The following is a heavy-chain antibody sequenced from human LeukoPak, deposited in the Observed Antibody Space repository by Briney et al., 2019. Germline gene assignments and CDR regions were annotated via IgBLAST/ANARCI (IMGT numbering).Heavy chain of an antibody. Sequence: PGGSLRLSCAASRFTFSSYAMSWVRQAPGKGLEWVSSISGSGGSTYYADSVKGRFTISRDNSKNTLYLQMNSLRAEDTAVYYCAKLNDNYYYNGMDVWGQGTTVTVSS. CDR3: AKLNDNYYYNGMDV. J-gene: IGHJ6*02. CDR1: RFTFSSYA. CDR2: ISGSGGST. D-gene: IGHD1-1*01. V-gene: IGHV3-23*01.